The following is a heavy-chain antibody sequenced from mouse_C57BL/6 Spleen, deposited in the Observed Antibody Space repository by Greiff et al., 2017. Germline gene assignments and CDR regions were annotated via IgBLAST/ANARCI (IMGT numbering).Heavy chain of an antibody. V-gene: IGHV7-3*01. CDR1: GFTFTDYY. CDR2: IRNKANGYTT. J-gene: IGHJ4*01. Sequence: EVKLVESGGGLVQPGGSLSLSCAASGFTFTDYYMSWVRQPPGKALEWLGFIRNKANGYTTEYSASVKGRFTISGDNSQSILYLQMNALRSEDSATYYCAREVISWGYATDYWGQGTSVTVSS. D-gene: IGHD2-2*01. CDR3: AREVISWGYATDY.